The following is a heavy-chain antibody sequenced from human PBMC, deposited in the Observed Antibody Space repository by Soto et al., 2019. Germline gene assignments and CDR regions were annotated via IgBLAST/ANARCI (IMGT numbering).Heavy chain of an antibody. CDR2: ISYDGSNK. CDR1: GFTFKSNA. Sequence: PGGSLRLSCAASGFTFKSNAMHWVRQAPGKGLEWVAVISYDGSNKHYTDSVKGRFTISRDNSKNTLYLQMTGLRPEDTAVYYCTSSSVSDIVVVAAASELDYWGQGTLVPSPQ. J-gene: IGHJ4*02. CDR3: TSSSVSDIVVVAAASELDY. V-gene: IGHV3-30*04. D-gene: IGHD2-15*01.